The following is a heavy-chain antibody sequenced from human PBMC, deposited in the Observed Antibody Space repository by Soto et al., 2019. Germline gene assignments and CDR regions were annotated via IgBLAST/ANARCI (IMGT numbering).Heavy chain of an antibody. V-gene: IGHV3-23*01. CDR1: GFTFSTYA. Sequence: PGGSLRLSCAASGFTFSTYAMAWVRQAPGKGLEWVSGVSASGLNTDYADSVKGRFTISRDNSKNTLFLQMDSLRAEDTAVYYCARDFSGNYARDYWGQGTLVTVSS. D-gene: IGHD1-26*01. CDR2: VSASGLNT. CDR3: ARDFSGNYARDY. J-gene: IGHJ4*02.